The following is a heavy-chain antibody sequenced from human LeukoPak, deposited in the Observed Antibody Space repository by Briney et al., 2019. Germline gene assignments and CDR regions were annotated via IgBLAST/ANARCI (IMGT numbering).Heavy chain of an antibody. V-gene: IGHV3-30*04. CDR3: ARGRKQWLAFYYFDY. Sequence: GGSLRLSCAASGFTFSSYAMHWVRQAPGKGLEWVAVISYDGSNKYYADSVKGRFTISRDNSKNTLYLQMNSLRAEDTAVYYCARGRKQWLAFYYFDYWGQGTLVTVSS. D-gene: IGHD6-19*01. CDR1: GFTFSSYA. J-gene: IGHJ4*02. CDR2: ISYDGSNK.